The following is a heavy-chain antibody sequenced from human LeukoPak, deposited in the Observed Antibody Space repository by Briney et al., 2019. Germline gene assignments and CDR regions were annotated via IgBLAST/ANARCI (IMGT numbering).Heavy chain of an antibody. CDR3: ARVVSSSWYTHYFDS. Sequence: PGGSLRLSCAASGFTFSDLYINWVRQAPGRGLEWVGRTRNKANSYTTEYAASVKGRFTISRDDSKNSLYLQMNSLKTEDTAVYYCARVVSSSWYTHYFDSWGQGTLVTVSS. CDR2: TRNKANSYTT. J-gene: IGHJ4*02. V-gene: IGHV3-72*01. D-gene: IGHD6-13*01. CDR1: GFTFSDLY.